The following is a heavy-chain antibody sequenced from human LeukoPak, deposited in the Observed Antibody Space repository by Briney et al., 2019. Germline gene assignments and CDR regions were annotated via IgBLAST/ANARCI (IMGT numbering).Heavy chain of an antibody. Sequence: GGSPRLSCAASGFTFDDYAMHWVRQAPGKGLEWVSLISWDGGSTDYADSVKGRFTISRDNSKNTLYLQMNSLRAEDTAVYYCAKDLVTMVRGGDYMDVWGKGTTVTISS. D-gene: IGHD3-10*01. CDR2: ISWDGGST. CDR1: GFTFDDYA. J-gene: IGHJ6*03. V-gene: IGHV3-43D*03. CDR3: AKDLVTMVRGGDYMDV.